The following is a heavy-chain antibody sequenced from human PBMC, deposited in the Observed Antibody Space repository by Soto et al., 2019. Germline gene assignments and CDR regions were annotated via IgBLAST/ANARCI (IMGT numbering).Heavy chain of an antibody. D-gene: IGHD4-17*01. J-gene: IGHJ4*02. CDR3: ATDDYGDYAF. CDR2: VDPRSGVT. Sequence: QAQLVQSGAEVKKPGASVKVSCKVFGYTFTAYYIHWVRQAPGQGLECMGWVDPRSGVTNYGQRFQGRVMMTRDTSISTVYIELSGLTSDDTALYYCATDDYGDYAFWGQGTLVTVSS. CDR1: GYTFTAYY. V-gene: IGHV1-2*02.